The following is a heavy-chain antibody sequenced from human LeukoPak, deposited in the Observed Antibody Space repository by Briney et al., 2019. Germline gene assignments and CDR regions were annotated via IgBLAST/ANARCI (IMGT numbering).Heavy chain of an antibody. D-gene: IGHD1-1*01. J-gene: IGHJ1*01. Sequence: GESLKISCKGSGYRFTREWIGWVRQMPGSGLEWMGVIYPGNSETRYSPSFQGQVIMSVDKSINTAHLQWGGLKASDSAIYYCARLLSPTGTPAPDWGQGTQVTVSP. CDR3: ARLLSPTGTPAPD. CDR2: IYPGNSET. V-gene: IGHV5-51*01. CDR1: GYRFTREW.